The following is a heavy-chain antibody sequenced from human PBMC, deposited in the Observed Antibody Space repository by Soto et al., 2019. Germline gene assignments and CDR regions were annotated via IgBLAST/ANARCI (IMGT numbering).Heavy chain of an antibody. J-gene: IGHJ3*02. CDR2: IYYSGST. Sequence: SETLSLTCAVYGGSFSGYYWSWIRQPPGKGLEWIGYIYYSGSTNYNPSLKSRVTISVDTSKNQFSLKLSSVTAADTAVYYCARHSVTIFGVVTKDAFDIWGQGTMVTVSS. V-gene: IGHV4-59*08. CDR1: GGSFSGYY. CDR3: ARHSVTIFGVVTKDAFDI. D-gene: IGHD3-3*01.